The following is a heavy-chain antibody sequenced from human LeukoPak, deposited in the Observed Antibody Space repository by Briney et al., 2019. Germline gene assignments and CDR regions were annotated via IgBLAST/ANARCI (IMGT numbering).Heavy chain of an antibody. J-gene: IGHJ4*02. CDR1: GGSISSGGYF. Sequence: SETLSLTCTVSGGSISSGGYFWSWIRQHPGKGLEWIGYIYYSGSTYYNPSLKSRVSISVATSKNQFSLKLRSVTAADTAVYYCARDPSVMITFGGAPIWGQGTLVTVSS. CDR2: IYYSGST. CDR3: ARDPSVMITFGGAPI. V-gene: IGHV4-31*03. D-gene: IGHD3-16*01.